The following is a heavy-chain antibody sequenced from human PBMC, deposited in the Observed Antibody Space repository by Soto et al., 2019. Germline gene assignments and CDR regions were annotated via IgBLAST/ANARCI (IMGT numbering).Heavy chain of an antibody. D-gene: IGHD1-26*01. Sequence: EVQLVESGGDLVQPGGSLRLSCAASGFTFSSYWMSWVRQAPGKGLEWVANIKPDGSEKIYVDSVKGRFTISRDNAKNSLYLQMNSLRAEDTAVYYCASIGRSDRAFDIWGQGTMVTVSS. J-gene: IGHJ3*02. V-gene: IGHV3-7*01. CDR1: GFTFSSYW. CDR3: ASIGRSDRAFDI. CDR2: IKPDGSEK.